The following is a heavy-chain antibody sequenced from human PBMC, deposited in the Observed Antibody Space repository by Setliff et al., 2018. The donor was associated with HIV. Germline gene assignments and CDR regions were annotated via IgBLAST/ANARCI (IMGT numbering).Heavy chain of an antibody. CDR2: INSYNGNT. Sequence: ASVKVSCKASGYTFTTYGANWVRQAPGQGLEWMGWINSYNGNTKFAQKFQGRVTMTTDTSTTTAFMELRSLKADDTGIYYCSRSGVPPYYYYGMDVWGQGTTVTV. D-gene: IGHD3-10*01. J-gene: IGHJ6*02. CDR3: SRSGVPPYYYYGMDV. CDR1: GYTFTTYG. V-gene: IGHV1-18*04.